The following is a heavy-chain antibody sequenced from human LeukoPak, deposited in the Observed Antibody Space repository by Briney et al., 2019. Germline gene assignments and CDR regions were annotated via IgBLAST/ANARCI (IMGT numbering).Heavy chain of an antibody. CDR3: ARGFMGEDWYYFDY. V-gene: IGHV1-2*04. J-gene: IGHJ4*02. CDR1: GYTFTGYY. CDR2: INPNSGGT. D-gene: IGHD2-15*01. Sequence: EASVTVSCKASGYTFTGYYMHWVRQAPGQGLEWMGWINPNSGGTNYAQKFQGWVTMTRDTSISTAYMELSRLRSDDTAVYYCARGFMGEDWYYFDYWGQGTLVTVSS.